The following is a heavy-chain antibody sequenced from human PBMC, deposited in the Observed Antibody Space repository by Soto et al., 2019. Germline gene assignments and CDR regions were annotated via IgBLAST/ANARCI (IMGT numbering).Heavy chain of an antibody. J-gene: IGHJ6*02. Sequence: GGSLRLSCAASGFTFSSYAMHWVRQAPGKGLEWVAVISYDGSNKYYADSVKGRFTISRDNSKNTLYLQMNSLRDEDTAVYYCARSTEYGDYASYYYYGMDVWGQGTTVTVSS. CDR3: ARSTEYGDYASYYYYGMDV. CDR2: ISYDGSNK. V-gene: IGHV3-30-3*01. D-gene: IGHD4-17*01. CDR1: GFTFSSYA.